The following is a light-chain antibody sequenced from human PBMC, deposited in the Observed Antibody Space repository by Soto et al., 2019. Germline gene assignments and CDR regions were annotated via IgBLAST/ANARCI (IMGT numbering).Light chain of an antibody. CDR3: QQYNNWPPLFT. Sequence: EIEMTQSPATLSVSPGERATLSCRASQSVSSNLAWYQQQPGQAPRLLMYGASTRATGVPARFSGSGSGTEFTLTISSLQSEDFAVYYCQQYNNWPPLFTFGPGTKVDIK. CDR2: GAS. V-gene: IGKV3-15*01. CDR1: QSVSSN. J-gene: IGKJ3*01.